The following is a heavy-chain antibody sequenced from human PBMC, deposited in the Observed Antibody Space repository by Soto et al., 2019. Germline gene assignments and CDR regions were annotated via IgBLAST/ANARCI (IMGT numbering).Heavy chain of an antibody. J-gene: IGHJ4*02. Sequence: LRLSCAASGFTFSSYAMHWVRQAPGKGLEWVAVISYDGSNKYYADSVKGRFTISRDNSKNTLYLQMNSLRAEDTAVYYCVGSGLGGFDYWGQGTLVTVSS. CDR2: ISYDGSNK. D-gene: IGHD6-19*01. V-gene: IGHV3-30-3*01. CDR1: GFTFSSYA. CDR3: VGSGLGGFDY.